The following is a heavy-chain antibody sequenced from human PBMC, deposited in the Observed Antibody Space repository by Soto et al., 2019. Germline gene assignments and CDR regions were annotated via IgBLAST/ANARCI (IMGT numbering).Heavy chain of an antibody. CDR1: GYSFTSYW. J-gene: IGHJ4*02. CDR3: AKFRVGGDCTSDVCYQFDN. V-gene: IGHV5-10-1*01. D-gene: IGHD2-8*01. CDR2: IDPSDSYT. Sequence: HGESLKISCKGSGYSFTSYWISWVRQMPGKGLEWMGRIDPSDSYTNYSPSFQGHVTISADNSISTAYLQWSSLKASDTAMYYCAKFRVGGDCTSDVCYQFDNWGLGTLVTVSS.